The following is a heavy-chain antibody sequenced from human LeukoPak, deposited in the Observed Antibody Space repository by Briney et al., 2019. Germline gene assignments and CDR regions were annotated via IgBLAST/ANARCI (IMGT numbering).Heavy chain of an antibody. V-gene: IGHV3-15*01. CDR2: IKSKTDGGTT. Sequence: GGSLRLSCAASGFTFNNAWMSWVRQAPGKGLEWVGRIKSKTDGGTTDYAAPVKGRFTISRDDSKNTLYLQMNSLKTEDTAVYYCTAGVGHSDQAFWGQGTLVTVSS. CDR1: GFTFNNAW. J-gene: IGHJ4*02. D-gene: IGHD1-26*01. CDR3: TAGVGHSDQAF.